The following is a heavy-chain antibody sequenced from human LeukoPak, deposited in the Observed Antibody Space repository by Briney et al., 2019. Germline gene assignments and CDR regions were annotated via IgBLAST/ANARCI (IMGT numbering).Heavy chain of an antibody. V-gene: IGHV3-23*01. CDR2: ISGSGGST. Sequence: GGSLRLSCAASGFTFSTYAMIWVRQAPGKGLEWVSAISGSGGSTYYADSVKGRFTISRDNSKNTLYLQMNSLRAEDTAVYYCARARTWIAGYWGQGTLVTVSS. J-gene: IGHJ4*02. D-gene: IGHD5-12*01. CDR1: GFTFSTYA. CDR3: ARARTWIAGY.